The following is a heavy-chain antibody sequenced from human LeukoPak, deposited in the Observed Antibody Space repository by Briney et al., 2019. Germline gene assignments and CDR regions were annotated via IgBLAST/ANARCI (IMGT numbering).Heavy chain of an antibody. CDR3: AKYQSRLWFGDSNWFDP. J-gene: IGHJ5*02. V-gene: IGHV3-23*01. D-gene: IGHD3-10*01. Sequence: GGSLRLSCAASGFTFSSYAMSWVRQAPGKGLEWVSAISGSGGSTYYADSVKGRFTISRDNSENTLYLQMNSLRAEDTAVYYCAKYQSRLWFGDSNWFDPWGQGTLVTVSS. CDR2: ISGSGGST. CDR1: GFTFSSYA.